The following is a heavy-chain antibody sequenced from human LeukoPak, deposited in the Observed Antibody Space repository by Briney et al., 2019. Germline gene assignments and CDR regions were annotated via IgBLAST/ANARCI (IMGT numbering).Heavy chain of an antibody. CDR3: ARDPRRFGDKRTVSYGMDV. J-gene: IGHJ6*02. CDR1: GGSFNSGGYY. Sequence: SETLSLTCTVSGGSFNSGGYYWSWIRQLPGRGLEWIGHIYYSGSTNYNPSLKSRVTMSVDTSKNQFSLMLSSVTAADTAVYYCARDPRRFGDKRTVSYGMDVWGQGTTVTVSS. V-gene: IGHV4-61*08. CDR2: IYYSGST. D-gene: IGHD3-10*01.